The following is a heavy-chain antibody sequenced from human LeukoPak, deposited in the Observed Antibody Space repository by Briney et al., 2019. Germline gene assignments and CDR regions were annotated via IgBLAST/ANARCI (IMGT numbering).Heavy chain of an antibody. CDR3: ARDPYSGRYGDYYYYYMDV. J-gene: IGHJ6*03. D-gene: IGHD1-26*01. CDR1: GFSFSTYS. V-gene: IGHV3-21*01. CDR2: ITSGSSKR. Sequence: GGSLRLSCAASGFSFSTYSVNWVRQAPGKGLEWVSSITSGSSKRYYADSVKGRFNIPRDKAKKSLYLQMNSLRAEDTAVYYCARDPYSGRYGDYYYYYMDVWGKGTTVTISS.